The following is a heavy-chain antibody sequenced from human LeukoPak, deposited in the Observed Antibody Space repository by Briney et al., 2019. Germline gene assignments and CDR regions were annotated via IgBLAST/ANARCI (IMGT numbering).Heavy chain of an antibody. Sequence: GGSLRLSCAASGFTFSSYATSWVRQAPGKGLAWVSTISGGSGSTYCADSVKGRFTISRDNSKNTLYLQMNSLRAEDTAVYYCARGSPDSSWFDYWGQGTLVTVSS. CDR3: ARGSPDSSWFDY. CDR2: ISGGSGST. D-gene: IGHD6-13*01. CDR1: GFTFSSYA. V-gene: IGHV3-23*01. J-gene: IGHJ4*02.